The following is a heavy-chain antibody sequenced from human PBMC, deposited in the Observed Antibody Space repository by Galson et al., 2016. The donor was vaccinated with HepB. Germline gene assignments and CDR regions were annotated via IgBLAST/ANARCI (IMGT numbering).Heavy chain of an antibody. J-gene: IGHJ3*02. V-gene: IGHV3-23*01. CDR2: ISGSGGST. D-gene: IGHD3-10*01. Sequence: SLRLSCAASGYTFSNAWMSWVRQAPGRGLVWVSLISGSGGSTHYADSVKGRFTISRDNSKNTLYLQMNSLRAEDTAVYYCAKVVGRFGTGGDAFDIWGQGTMVTVSS. CDR1: GYTFSNAW. CDR3: AKVVGRFGTGGDAFDI.